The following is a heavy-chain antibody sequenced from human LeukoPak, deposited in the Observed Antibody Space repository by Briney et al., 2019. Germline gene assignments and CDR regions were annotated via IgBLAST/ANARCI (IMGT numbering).Heavy chain of an antibody. CDR3: ARGGRSTTIDY. V-gene: IGHV4-61*02. Sequence: SQTLSLTCTVSGGSISSGSYYWSWIRQPAGKGLEWIGRIYTSGSTNYNPSLKSRVTISVDTSKNQFSLKLSSVTAADTAVYYCARGGRSTTIDYWGQGTLVTVSS. CDR1: GGSISSGSYY. J-gene: IGHJ4*02. CDR2: IYTSGST. D-gene: IGHD1-14*01.